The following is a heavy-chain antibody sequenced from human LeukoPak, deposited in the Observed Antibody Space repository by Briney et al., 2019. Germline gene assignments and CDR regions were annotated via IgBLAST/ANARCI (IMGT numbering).Heavy chain of an antibody. CDR2: ISACNGNT. D-gene: IGHD2-15*01. J-gene: IGHJ5*02. V-gene: IGHV1-18*01. CDR3: ASPRYEAGYCSGGSCYSMWFDP. Sequence: ASVKVSCKASGYTFTRYGISWVRQAPGQGLEWMGWISACNGNTNYAQKLQGRVTMPTDTSTSTAYMELRSLRSDDTAVYYCASPRYEAGYCSGGSCYSMWFDPWGQGTLVTVSS. CDR1: GYTFTRYG.